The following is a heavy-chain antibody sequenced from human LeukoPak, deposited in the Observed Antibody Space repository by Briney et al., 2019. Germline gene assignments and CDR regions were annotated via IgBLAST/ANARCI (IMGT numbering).Heavy chain of an antibody. CDR1: GGSISSNTYS. D-gene: IGHD5-12*01. CDR3: GGGGYDLGGAFDI. V-gene: IGHV4-30-4*08. CDR2: IYYSGST. Sequence: SETLSLTCTVSGGSISSNTYSWDWIRQPPEKGLEWIGYIYYSGSTYYNPSLKSRVTISVDTSKNQFSLKLSSVTAADTAVYYWGGGGYDLGGAFDIWGQGTMVTVSS. J-gene: IGHJ3*02.